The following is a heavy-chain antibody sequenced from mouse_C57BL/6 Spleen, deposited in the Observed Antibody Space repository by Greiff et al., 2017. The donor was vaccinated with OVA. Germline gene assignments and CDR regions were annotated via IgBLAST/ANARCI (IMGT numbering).Heavy chain of an antibody. Sequence: EVKLVESGEGLVKPGGSLKLSCAASGFTFSSYAMSWVRQTPDKRLEWVAYISSGGDYIYYADTVKGRFTISRDNARNTLYLQMSSLKSEDTAMYYCTRGGYYDYDAWFAYWGQGTLVTVSA. J-gene: IGHJ3*01. D-gene: IGHD2-4*01. CDR3: TRGGYYDYDAWFAY. CDR1: GFTFSSYA. CDR2: ISSGGDYI. V-gene: IGHV5-9-1*02.